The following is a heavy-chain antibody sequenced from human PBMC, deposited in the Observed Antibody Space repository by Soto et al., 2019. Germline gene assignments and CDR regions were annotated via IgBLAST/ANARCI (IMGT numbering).Heavy chain of an antibody. CDR2: IYYSGNT. V-gene: IGHV4-38-2*02. CDR1: GYSISSGYY. J-gene: IGHJ6*02. CDR3: VREDIVVVVAGTQDYYYGMDV. Sequence: SETLSLTCVVSGYSISSGYYWGWIRQPPGKGLECIATIYYSGNTYYNPSLKSRVTISVDTSKNQFSLKLSSVTAADTAVYFCVREDIVVVVAGTQDYYYGMDVWGQGTTVTAP. D-gene: IGHD2-15*01.